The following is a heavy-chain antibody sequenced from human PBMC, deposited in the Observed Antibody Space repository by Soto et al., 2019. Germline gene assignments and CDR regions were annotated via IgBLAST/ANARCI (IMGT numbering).Heavy chain of an antibody. V-gene: IGHV3-11*01. CDR3: ARDYFCSGGSCYSSGSWFDP. CDR1: GFTFSDYY. D-gene: IGHD2-15*01. CDR2: ISSSGSTI. Sequence: GGSLRLSCAASGFTFSDYYMSWIRQAPGKGLEWVSYISSSGSTIYYADSVKGRFTISRDNAKNSLYLQMNSLRAEDTAVYYCARDYFCSGGSCYSSGSWFDPWGQGTLVTVSS. J-gene: IGHJ5*02.